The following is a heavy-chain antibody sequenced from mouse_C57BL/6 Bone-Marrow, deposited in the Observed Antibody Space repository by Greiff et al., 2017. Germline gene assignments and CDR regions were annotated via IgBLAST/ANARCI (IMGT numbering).Heavy chain of an antibody. CDR2: INPNYGTT. V-gene: IGHV1-39*01. CDR3: ANYYYASYFDV. CDR1: GYSFSDYN. D-gene: IGHD1-1*01. Sequence: LMEPGASVKISCKASGYSFSDYNMNWVKQSNGKSLEWIGVINPNYGTTSYNQKFKGKATLTVDQSSSTAYMQLNSLTSEDSAVYYCANYYYASYFDVWGTGTTVTVSS. J-gene: IGHJ1*03.